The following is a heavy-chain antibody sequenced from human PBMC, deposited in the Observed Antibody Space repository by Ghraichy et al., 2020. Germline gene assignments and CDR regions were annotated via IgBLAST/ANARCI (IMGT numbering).Heavy chain of an antibody. D-gene: IGHD3-10*01. CDR1: GYTFTSYD. J-gene: IGHJ6*02. CDR3: ARVGYGSGSYYIYYYYYYGMDV. Sequence: ASVKVSCKASGYTFTSYDINWVRQATGQGLEWMGWMNPNSGNTGYAQKFRGRVTMTRNTSISTAYMELSSLRSEDTAVYYCARVGYGSGSYYIYYYYYYGMDVWGQGTTVTVSS. V-gene: IGHV1-8*01. CDR2: MNPNSGNT.